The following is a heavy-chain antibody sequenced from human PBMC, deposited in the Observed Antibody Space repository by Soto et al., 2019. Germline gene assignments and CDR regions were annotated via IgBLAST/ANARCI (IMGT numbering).Heavy chain of an antibody. Sequence: GESLKISCKGSGYRFISYWIAWVRQMPGKGLEWMGIFYPGDSDVRYSPSFQGQVTMSADKSINTAYLEWSSLKASDTAIYFCARRSAAATNDFWGQGTLVTVSS. CDR1: GYRFISYW. V-gene: IGHV5-51*01. CDR3: ARRSAAATNDF. D-gene: IGHD6-25*01. J-gene: IGHJ4*02. CDR2: FYPGDSDV.